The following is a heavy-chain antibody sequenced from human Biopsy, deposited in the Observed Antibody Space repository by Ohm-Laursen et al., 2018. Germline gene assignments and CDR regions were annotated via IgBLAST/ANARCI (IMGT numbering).Heavy chain of an antibody. J-gene: IGHJ3*02. Sequence: PGTLSLTCSVSGGSISGHFWSWVRQPAGKGLEWIGRIYSNGNTDYNPSLKSRVSMSVDTSKNHFSLNLTSVTAADTAVYYCARDEGLLRAFDIWGQGTLGTVSS. V-gene: IGHV4-4*07. D-gene: IGHD1-26*01. CDR1: GGSISGHF. CDR2: IYSNGNT. CDR3: ARDEGLLRAFDI.